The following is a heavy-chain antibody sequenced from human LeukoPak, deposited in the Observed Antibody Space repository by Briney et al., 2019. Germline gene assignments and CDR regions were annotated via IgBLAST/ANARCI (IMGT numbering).Heavy chain of an antibody. V-gene: IGHV3-7*01. CDR1: GFTFSHFW. Sequence: GGSLRLSCAASGFTFSHFWMSWVRQAPGKGLEWVAYIKKTGSETHYVDSVKGRFTITRDNTRSSLFLQMYSLRAEDTAVYFCAREDGYCSGGNCYSYFDSWGRGTLVTVSS. CDR3: AREDGYCSGGNCYSYFDS. D-gene: IGHD2-15*01. CDR2: IKKTGSET. J-gene: IGHJ4*02.